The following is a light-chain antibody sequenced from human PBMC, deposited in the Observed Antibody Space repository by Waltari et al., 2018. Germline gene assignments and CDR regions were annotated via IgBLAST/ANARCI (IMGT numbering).Light chain of an antibody. Sequence: DIQMTQSPTSLSAFVGDGVIITCRASQGISDHLAWFQQKPGKAPKSLIYAASRLQSGVPSKFSGSGSGTDFTLTISNLRPEDIATYYCQQYKSYPWTFGQGTKVEI. V-gene: IGKV1-16*02. J-gene: IGKJ1*01. CDR2: AAS. CDR1: QGISDH. CDR3: QQYKSYPWT.